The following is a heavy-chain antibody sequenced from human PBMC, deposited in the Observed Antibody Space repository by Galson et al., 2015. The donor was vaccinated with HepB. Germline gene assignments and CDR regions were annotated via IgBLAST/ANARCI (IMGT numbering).Heavy chain of an antibody. J-gene: IGHJ6*02. CDR2: IGGSGTRI. V-gene: IGHV3-23*01. CDR1: GFSFSNFA. D-gene: IGHD3-10*01. Sequence: SLRLSCAASGFSFSNFAMTWVRQAPGKGLEWVSAIGGSGTRIYYADSVKDRFTISRDNSKNTLYLQMNSLRAEDTAVYYCAKTRGPGSHYNYGMGVWGQGTTVTVSS. CDR3: AKTRGPGSHYNYGMGV.